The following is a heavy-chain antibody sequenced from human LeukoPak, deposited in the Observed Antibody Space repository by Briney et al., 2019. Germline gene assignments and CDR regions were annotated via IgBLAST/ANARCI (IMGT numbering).Heavy chain of an antibody. Sequence: GESLKISCKGSGYSFNDYWIGWVRQMPGKGLEWMGIIYPSTSEIQYSLPFQGQVTISVDKSTSTAYLQWSSLKASDTAMYYCAWRKYFSTWFEPWGQGTLVTVSS. CDR1: GYSFNDYW. CDR3: AWRKYFSTWFEP. V-gene: IGHV5-51*01. D-gene: IGHD1-14*01. J-gene: IGHJ5*02. CDR2: IYPSTSEI.